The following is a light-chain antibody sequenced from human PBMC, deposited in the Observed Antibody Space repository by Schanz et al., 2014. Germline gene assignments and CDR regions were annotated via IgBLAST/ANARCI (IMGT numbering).Light chain of an antibody. V-gene: IGLV2-8*01. J-gene: IGLJ3*02. CDR3: TSYTGSGTLWV. CDR1: SSDVGGYNY. Sequence: QSALTQPPSASGSPGQSVTISCTGTSSDVGGYNYVSWYQQHPGKAPKLMIYEVSKRPSGVPDRFSGSKSANTASLTISGRKEEYEADYYCTSYTGSGTLWVFGGGTKVTVL. CDR2: EVS.